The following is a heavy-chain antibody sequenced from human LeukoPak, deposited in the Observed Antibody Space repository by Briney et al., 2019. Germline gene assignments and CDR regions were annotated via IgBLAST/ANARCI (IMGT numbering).Heavy chain of an antibody. CDR1: GGSISSYY. CDR3: ATTRITYDFWSGYQKNAFDI. CDR2: IYYSGST. V-gene: IGHV4-59*08. J-gene: IGHJ3*02. Sequence: PSETLSLTCTVSGGSISSYYWSWIRQPPGKGLEWIGYIYYSGSTNYNPSLKSRVTISVDTSKNQFSLKLSSVTAADTAVYYCATTRITYDFWSGYQKNAFDIWGQGTMVTVSS. D-gene: IGHD3-3*01.